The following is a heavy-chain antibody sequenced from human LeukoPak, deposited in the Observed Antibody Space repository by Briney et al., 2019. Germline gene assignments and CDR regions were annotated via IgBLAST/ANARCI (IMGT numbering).Heavy chain of an antibody. J-gene: IGHJ3*01. D-gene: IGHD3-16*01. V-gene: IGHV1-2*02. CDR2: INPNSGGT. CDR1: GYTFTGYY. Sequence: EASVKVSCKASGYTFTGYYMHWVRQAPGQGLELMGWINPNSGGTNYAQKFQGRVTMTRDTSISTAYMELSRLRSDDTAVYYCARFMITFGGVIDPWGQGTMVTVSS. CDR3: ARFMITFGGVIDP.